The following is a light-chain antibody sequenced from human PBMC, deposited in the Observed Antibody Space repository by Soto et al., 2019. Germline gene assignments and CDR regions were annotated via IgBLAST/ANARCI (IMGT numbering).Light chain of an antibody. CDR2: GAS. V-gene: IGKV3-15*01. CDR1: QSVSSN. J-gene: IGKJ1*01. CDR3: QQYNNWPRT. Sequence: EIMLTLSPATLSLSPGERATLSCRASQSVSSNLAWYQQKPGQAPRLLIYGASTRATGIPARFSGSGSGTEFTLTISSLQSEDFAVYYCQQYNNWPRTFGQGTKVDI.